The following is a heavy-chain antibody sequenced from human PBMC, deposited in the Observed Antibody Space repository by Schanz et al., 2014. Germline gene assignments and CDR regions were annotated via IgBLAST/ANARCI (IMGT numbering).Heavy chain of an antibody. V-gene: IGHV1-2*06. D-gene: IGHD6-13*01. CDR3: ARGSAPSAGRAFDI. J-gene: IGHJ3*02. Sequence: QVQLLQSGAAVKKPGASVKVSCKASGYTFTGYYIHWVRQAPGQGLEWMGRINPTVGGTIYAQNFQVRVTMTSDTSINTAYMELSRLMSDDTAVYYCARGSAPSAGRAFDIWGQGTMVTVSS. CDR1: GYTFTGYY. CDR2: INPTVGGT.